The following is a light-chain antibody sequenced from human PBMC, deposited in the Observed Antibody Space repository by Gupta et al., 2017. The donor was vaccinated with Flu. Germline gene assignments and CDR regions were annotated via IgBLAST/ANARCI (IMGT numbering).Light chain of an antibody. J-gene: IGKJ4*01. CDR3: QQAYSVPRT. CDR1: QTIYSE. Sequence: QMPQSPSSVSASVGDRVSVTCRASQTIYSELAWYQHKAGKAPKLLIHPATTLQSGVPSRFSGSGYGTDFTLTITSLQPEDFATYYCQQAYSVPRTFGEGTKVEI. CDR2: PAT. V-gene: IGKV1-12*01.